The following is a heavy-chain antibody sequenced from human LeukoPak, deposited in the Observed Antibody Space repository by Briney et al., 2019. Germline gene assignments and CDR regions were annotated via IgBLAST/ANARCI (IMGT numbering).Heavy chain of an antibody. CDR1: GFTFSSYA. Sequence: SEGSLRLSCAASGFTFSSYAMHWVRQAPGKGLEWVAVISYDGSNKYYADSVKGRFTISRDNSKNTLYLQMNSLRAEDTAVYYCARDSSSGWPEYYYYYGMDVWGQGTTVTVSS. V-gene: IGHV3-30-3*01. J-gene: IGHJ6*02. CDR3: ARDSSSGWPEYYYYYGMDV. CDR2: ISYDGSNK. D-gene: IGHD6-19*01.